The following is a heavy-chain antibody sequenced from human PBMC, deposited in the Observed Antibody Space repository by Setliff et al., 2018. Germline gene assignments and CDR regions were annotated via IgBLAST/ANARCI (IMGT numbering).Heavy chain of an antibody. V-gene: IGHV1-2*02. CDR2: INPNSGDT. CDR3: VRSGKFGMRFWFDQ. J-gene: IGHJ5*02. Sequence: ASVKVSCKASGNTFTGYYIHWLRQAPGQGLEWMGCINPNSGDTTFAQKFQGRVTITRDTSNSTDYMDLSRLTSDDTAVYYCVRSGKFGMRFWFDQWGQGTLVTVSS. CDR1: GNTFTGYY. D-gene: IGHD1-26*01.